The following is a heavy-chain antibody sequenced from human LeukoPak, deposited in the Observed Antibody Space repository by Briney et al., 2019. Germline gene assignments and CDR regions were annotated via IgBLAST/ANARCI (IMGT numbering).Heavy chain of an antibody. CDR1: GGSISSFY. J-gene: IGHJ4*02. Sequence: SETLPLTCTVSGGSISSFYWNWIRQPPGKGLEWIGYIYYSGNTKYNPSFNSRLTMSIDMSKNHFSLNLSSVTAADTAVYYCARGGLSSSWLPLDYWGQGTLVTVSS. V-gene: IGHV4-59*01. CDR3: ARGGLSSSWLPLDY. D-gene: IGHD6-13*01. CDR2: IYYSGNT.